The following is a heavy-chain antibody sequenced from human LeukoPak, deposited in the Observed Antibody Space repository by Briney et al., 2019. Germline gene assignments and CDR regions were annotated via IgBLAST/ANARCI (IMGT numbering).Heavy chain of an antibody. D-gene: IGHD3-22*01. J-gene: IGHJ4*02. CDR2: ISAYNGNT. CDR3: ARDTHYDSSGYRSFDY. V-gene: IGHV1-18*01. Sequence: GASVKVSCKASGYTFTSYGISWVRQAPGQGLEWMGWISAYNGNTNYAQKLQGRVTMTTDTSTSTAYMELRSLRSDDTAVYYCARDTHYDSSGYRSFDYWGQGTLVTVSS. CDR1: GYTFTSYG.